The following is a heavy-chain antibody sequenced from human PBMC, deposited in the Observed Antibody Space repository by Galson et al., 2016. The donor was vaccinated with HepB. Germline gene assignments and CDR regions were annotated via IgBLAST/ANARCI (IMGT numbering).Heavy chain of an antibody. Sequence: SLRLSCAASGFTFSSYNMNWVRQAPGKGLEWVSSISRSGTYIYYGDSLKGRFTIPRDDAKNSLYLQMHSLRAEDTAVYYCARGIYDSTVYYADYWGQGTLVTVSS. CDR3: ARGIYDSTVYYADY. J-gene: IGHJ4*02. D-gene: IGHD3-22*01. V-gene: IGHV3-21*01. CDR1: GFTFSSYN. CDR2: ISRSGTYI.